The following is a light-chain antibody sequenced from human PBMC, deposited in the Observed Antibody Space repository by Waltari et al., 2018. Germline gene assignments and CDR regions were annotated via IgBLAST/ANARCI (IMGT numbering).Light chain of an antibody. Sequence: DIQMTQSPSTLSASVGDRVTITCRASQSISSWVAWYQQKPGKAPKPLIYKASSLESGVPSRFSGSGSGTDFTLTISRLEPEDFAVYYCQQYGSSTRTFGQGTKVEIK. CDR1: QSISSW. J-gene: IGKJ1*01. V-gene: IGKV1-5*03. CDR3: QQYGSSTRT. CDR2: KAS.